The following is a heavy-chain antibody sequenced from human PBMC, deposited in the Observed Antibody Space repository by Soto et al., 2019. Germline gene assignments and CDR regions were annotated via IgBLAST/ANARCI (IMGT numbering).Heavy chain of an antibody. Sequence: SETLSLTCNVSGGSISDFYWSWIRQSPGKRLEWIGYLYYTGSTNYNPALKSRVTISLDTSKNQFSLKVRSVTAADTAVYYCARGGGYDFRSSQAPPIDVWGQGTTVTVSS. D-gene: IGHD3-3*01. V-gene: IGHV4-59*01. CDR3: ARGGGYDFRSSQAPPIDV. J-gene: IGHJ6*02. CDR2: LYYTGST. CDR1: GGSISDFY.